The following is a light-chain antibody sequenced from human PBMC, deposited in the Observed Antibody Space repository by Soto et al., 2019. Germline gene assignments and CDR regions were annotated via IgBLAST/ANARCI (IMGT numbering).Light chain of an antibody. CDR1: QRVLYSSNNMNY. J-gene: IGKJ1*01. V-gene: IGKV4-1*01. Sequence: DVVLTQSPDSLAVSLGERATINCKSSQRVLYSSNNMNYLALSQQKAGQPPKLLIYWASTRESGVPDRFGGSGSWTEFTLTISSLQAEDLAVYSCQQYYSTPWTFGQGTKVEIK. CDR2: WAS. CDR3: QQYYSTPWT.